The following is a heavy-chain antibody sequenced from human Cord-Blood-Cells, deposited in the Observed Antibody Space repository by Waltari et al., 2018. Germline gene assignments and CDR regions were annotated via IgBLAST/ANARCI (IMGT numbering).Heavy chain of an antibody. CDR2: INAGNGNT. D-gene: IGHD1-1*01. V-gene: IGHV1-3*01. CDR1: GYTFTSYA. Sequence: QVQLVQSGAEVKKPADSVKVSCKGSGYTFTSYAMHWVRQDPGQRHEWMGWINAGNGNTKYSQKFQGRVTITRDTSASTAYMELSSLRSEDTAVYYCASANWNDVGAFDIWGQGTMVTVSS. J-gene: IGHJ3*02. CDR3: ASANWNDVGAFDI.